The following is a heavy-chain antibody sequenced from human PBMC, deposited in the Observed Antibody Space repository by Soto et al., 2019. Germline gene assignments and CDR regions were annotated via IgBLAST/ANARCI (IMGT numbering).Heavy chain of an antibody. D-gene: IGHD6-13*01. CDR3: ARWNWQQLAFDY. J-gene: IGHJ4*02. CDR1: GFTFSSSD. Sequence: GGSLSLSCAASGFTFSSSDMHWVRQATGKGLEWVSGIGSAGDPYYAGSVKGRFTISRENAKNSLYLQMNSPRAGDTAVYYCARWNWQQLAFDYWGQGTLVTVSS. CDR2: IGSAGDP. V-gene: IGHV3-13*05.